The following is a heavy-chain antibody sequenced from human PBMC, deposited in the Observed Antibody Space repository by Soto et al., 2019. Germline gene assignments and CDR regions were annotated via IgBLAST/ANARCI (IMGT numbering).Heavy chain of an antibody. D-gene: IGHD3-9*01. CDR2: TYYRSQWHY. CDR1: GDSVSSNSAV. Sequence: PSQTLSLTCAISGDSVSSNSAVWNWIRQSPSRGLEWLGRTYYRSQWHYEYAVFVQSRISIDPDTSKNQFSLQLNSVAPEDTAVYYCVRLVGNSWLDHWGQGTLVTVSS. J-gene: IGHJ4*02. V-gene: IGHV6-1*01. CDR3: VRLVGNSWLDH.